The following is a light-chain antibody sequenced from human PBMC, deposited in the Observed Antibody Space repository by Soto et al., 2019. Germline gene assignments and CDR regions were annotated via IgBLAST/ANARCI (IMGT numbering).Light chain of an antibody. CDR3: QQYAYSPRT. V-gene: IGKV3-20*01. CDR1: QSVSSN. J-gene: IGKJ1*01. Sequence: EVVLTQSPATLSLSPGERATLSCRASQSVSSNLDWYQQKPGQAPRLLIYGASTRATGIPARFSGSGSGTDFTLTISRLEPEDFAVYYCQQYAYSPRTFGQGTKVDI. CDR2: GAS.